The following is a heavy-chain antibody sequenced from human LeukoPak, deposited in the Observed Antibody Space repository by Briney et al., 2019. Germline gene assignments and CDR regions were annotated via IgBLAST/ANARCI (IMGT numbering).Heavy chain of an antibody. CDR2: ISGSGGST. CDR1: GFTFSSYA. Sequence: GGSLRLSRAASGFTFSSYAMSWVRQAPGKGLEWVSGISGSGGSTYYADSVKGRFTISRDNSKKTLYLQMNSLRAADTVIYYCAKAQWYYYGSGTHWDYWGQGTLVAVSS. V-gene: IGHV3-23*01. CDR3: AKAQWYYYGSGTHWDY. J-gene: IGHJ4*02. D-gene: IGHD3-10*01.